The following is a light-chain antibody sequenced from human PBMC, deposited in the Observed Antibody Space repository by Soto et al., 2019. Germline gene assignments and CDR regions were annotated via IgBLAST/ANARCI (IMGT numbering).Light chain of an antibody. CDR3: QQRSNWLT. V-gene: IGKV3-11*01. Sequence: ELVMTQSPATLSVSSGERATLXXRASQSVSSNLAWYQQKPGQAPRILIYDASNRATGIPARFSGSGSGTDFTLTISSLEPEDFAVYYCQQRSNWLTFGGGTKVDIK. CDR2: DAS. J-gene: IGKJ4*01. CDR1: QSVSSN.